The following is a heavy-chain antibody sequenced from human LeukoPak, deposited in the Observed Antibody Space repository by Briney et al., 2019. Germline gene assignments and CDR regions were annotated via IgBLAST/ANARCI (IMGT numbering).Heavy chain of an antibody. J-gene: IGHJ6*02. CDR2: ISAYNGNT. CDR1: GYTFTSYG. V-gene: IGHV1-18*01. CDR3: ARVMGYYYDSSGPADV. Sequence: ASVKVSCKASGYTFTSYGISWVRQAPGQGLEWMGWISAYNGNTNYAQKLRGRVTMTTDTSTSTAYMELRSLRSDDTAVYYCARVMGYYYDSSGPADVWGQGTTVTVSS. D-gene: IGHD3-22*01.